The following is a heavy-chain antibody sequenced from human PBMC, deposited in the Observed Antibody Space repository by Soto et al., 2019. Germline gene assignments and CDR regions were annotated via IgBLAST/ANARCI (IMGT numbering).Heavy chain of an antibody. D-gene: IGHD2-15*01. CDR2: IYSSGST. CDR3: ARGGGYDY. CDR1: GVSISSGDDY. J-gene: IGHJ4*02. Sequence: QVQLQESGPGLVKPSQTLSLTCIVSGVSISSGDDYWSWIRQPPGKGLEWIGYIYSSGSTYSNPSLSSLATTSADTSQNQCSLKLTSVTAADPPVDYWARGGGYDYWGQGALVTVSS. V-gene: IGHV4-30-4*01.